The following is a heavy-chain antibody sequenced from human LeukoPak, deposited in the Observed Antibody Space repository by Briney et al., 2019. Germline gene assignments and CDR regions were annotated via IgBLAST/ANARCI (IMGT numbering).Heavy chain of an antibody. Sequence: GGSLRLSCAASGFTFSSYAMSWVRQAPGKGLEWVSAISGSGGSTYYADSVKGRFTISRDNSKNTPYLQMNSLRAEDTAVYYCAKPHFPYYYDSSGYYYGTWDYWGQGTLVTVSS. CDR2: ISGSGGST. J-gene: IGHJ4*02. CDR1: GFTFSSYA. CDR3: AKPHFPYYYDSSGYYYGTWDY. D-gene: IGHD3-22*01. V-gene: IGHV3-23*01.